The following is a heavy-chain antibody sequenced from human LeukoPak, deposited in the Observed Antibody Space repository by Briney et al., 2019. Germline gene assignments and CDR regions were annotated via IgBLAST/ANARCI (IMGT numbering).Heavy chain of an antibody. V-gene: IGHV3-23*01. J-gene: IGHJ4*01. CDR1: GFTFNRHV. CDR2: ISGSGSTT. CDR3: ARGRGATREGFDY. D-gene: IGHD1-26*01. Sequence: GGSLRLSCAASGFTFNRHVMSWVRQAPGKGLEWVSAISGSGSTTYYADSVQGRFTISRDKSANMVYLQMSSLSAEDTALYYWARGRGATREGFDYWGQGTLVAVSS.